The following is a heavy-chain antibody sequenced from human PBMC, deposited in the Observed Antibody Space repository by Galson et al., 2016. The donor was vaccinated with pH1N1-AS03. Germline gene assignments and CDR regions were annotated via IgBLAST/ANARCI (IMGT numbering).Heavy chain of an antibody. CDR3: ARDRRDCSGGSCSQDGWFDP. CDR2: VSARGTT. D-gene: IGHD2-15*01. Sequence: ETLSLTCSVSGASVSHYASYWGWIRQAPGKGLERIATVSARGTTYHNPSLDSRLTISLDTSKNHFSLTLTSVTAAGTAMYYCARDRRDCSGGSCSQDGWFDPWGQGTLVVVSS. CDR1: GASVSHYASY. J-gene: IGHJ5*02. V-gene: IGHV4-39*07.